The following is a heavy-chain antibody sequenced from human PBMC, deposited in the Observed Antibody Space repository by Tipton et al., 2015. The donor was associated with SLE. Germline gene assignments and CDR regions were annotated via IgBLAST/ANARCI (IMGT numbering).Heavy chain of an antibody. CDR2: MNPNSGNT. V-gene: IGHV1-8*02. CDR1: GYAFTSYD. Sequence: QLVQSGAEVKNPGASVKVSCKTSGYAFTSYDINWVRQAAGQGLEWLGWMNPNSGNTGYAQKFQGRLSMTRSTSISTAYMELSSLRPEDTAVYYCASGAVFGDSWGQGTLVTVSS. D-gene: IGHD3-3*01. J-gene: IGHJ4*02. CDR3: ASGAVFGDS.